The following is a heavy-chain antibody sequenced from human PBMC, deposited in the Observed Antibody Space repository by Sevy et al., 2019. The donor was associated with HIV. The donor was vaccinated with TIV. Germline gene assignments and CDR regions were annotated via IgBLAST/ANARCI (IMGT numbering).Heavy chain of an antibody. D-gene: IGHD2-15*01. J-gene: IGHJ5*02. Sequence: GGSLRLSCAASRFTFNSYNMNWVRQAPGKGLEWVSYISYSSSTIYYSDSVKGRFTISRDNAKNSLYLQMNSLRVEDTAVYYCAWSRGGWFDPWGHGTLVTVSS. CDR2: ISYSSSTI. CDR1: RFTFNSYN. CDR3: AWSRGGWFDP. V-gene: IGHV3-48*01.